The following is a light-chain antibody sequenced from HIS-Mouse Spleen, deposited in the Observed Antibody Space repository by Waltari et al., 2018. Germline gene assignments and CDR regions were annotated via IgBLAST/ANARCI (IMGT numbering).Light chain of an antibody. CDR1: ALPKNS. V-gene: IGLV3-10*01. Sequence: SYELTQPPSVSVSPGQTARITCSGDALPKNSAYWYQQKSGQAPVLVIYEDSKRPSGIPERFSGSSSGTMATLTISGAQVEDEADYYCYSTDSSGNHNWVFGGGTKLTVL. J-gene: IGLJ3*02. CDR2: EDS. CDR3: YSTDSSGNHNWV.